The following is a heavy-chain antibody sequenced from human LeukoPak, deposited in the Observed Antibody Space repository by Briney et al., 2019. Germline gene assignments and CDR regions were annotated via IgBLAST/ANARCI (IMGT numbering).Heavy chain of an antibody. CDR3: ARDSGRHYFDY. Sequence: PSETLSLTCTVSGGSISSYYWSWIRQPPGKGLEWIGYIYYSGSTNYNPSLKSRVTISVDTSKNQFSLKLSSVTAADTAVYYCARDSGRHYFDYWGQGTLVTVSS. J-gene: IGHJ4*02. V-gene: IGHV4-59*01. CDR2: IYYSGST. CDR1: GGSISSYY. D-gene: IGHD3-10*01.